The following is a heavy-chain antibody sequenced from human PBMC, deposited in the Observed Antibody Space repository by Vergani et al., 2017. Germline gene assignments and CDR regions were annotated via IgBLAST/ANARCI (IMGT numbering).Heavy chain of an antibody. V-gene: IGHV4-31*03. Sequence: QVQLQESGPGLVKPSQTLSLTCTVSGGSISSGGYYWSWIRQHPGKGLEWIGYIYYSGSTYYNPSLKSRVTISVDTSKNQFSLKLSSVTAADTAVYYCARFHAFWSGYYLGWFDPWGQGTLVTVSS. CDR2: IYYSGST. J-gene: IGHJ5*02. CDR1: GGSISSGGYY. CDR3: ARFHAFWSGYYLGWFDP. D-gene: IGHD3-3*01.